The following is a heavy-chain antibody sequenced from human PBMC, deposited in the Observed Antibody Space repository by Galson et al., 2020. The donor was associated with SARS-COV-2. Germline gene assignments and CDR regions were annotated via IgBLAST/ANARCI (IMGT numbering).Heavy chain of an antibody. Sequence: ETSETLSLTCTVSGGTLSGHYWNWIRQSPEKGLEWIGNIYYGGNTKYNPSLKSRITISVDTPKNQFSLKRSSVNAEDTAVYYCASSYHFDSSGRDFQCGGRGPLGAVS. CDR1: GGTLSGHY. D-gene: IGHD3-22*01. CDR3: ASSYHFDSSGRDFQC. V-gene: IGHV4-59*11. CDR2: IYYGGNT. J-gene: IGHJ1*01.